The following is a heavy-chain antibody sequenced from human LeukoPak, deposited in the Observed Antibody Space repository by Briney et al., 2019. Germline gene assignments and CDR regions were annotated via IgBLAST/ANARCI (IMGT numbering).Heavy chain of an antibody. J-gene: IGHJ4*02. CDR3: AKDKLWGEDYFDY. CDR1: GFSFDDHA. CDR2: ISRDGAHT. D-gene: IGHD3-16*01. Sequence: PGGSLRLSCAASGFSFDDHAMHWVRHSPGEGLEWVCFISRDGAHTYYGDSVKGRFTISRDNSKNTLYLQMNSLRAEDTAIYYCAKDKLWGEDYFDYWGQGTLVTVSS. V-gene: IGHV3-43D*03.